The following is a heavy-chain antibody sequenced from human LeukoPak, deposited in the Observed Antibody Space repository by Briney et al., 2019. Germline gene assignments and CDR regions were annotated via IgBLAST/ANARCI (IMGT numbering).Heavy chain of an antibody. CDR1: GYTFTDYY. Sequence: ASVKVSCKTSGYTFTDYYIHWVRQAPGQGPEWMGWINPNSGGTNYAQRFQGRVTMTRDTSISTAYMELSRLRSDDTAVYYCVRDAGITMVRGVFSVWGKGTTVTVSS. CDR2: INPNSGGT. J-gene: IGHJ6*04. D-gene: IGHD3-10*01. V-gene: IGHV1-2*02. CDR3: VRDAGITMVRGVFSV.